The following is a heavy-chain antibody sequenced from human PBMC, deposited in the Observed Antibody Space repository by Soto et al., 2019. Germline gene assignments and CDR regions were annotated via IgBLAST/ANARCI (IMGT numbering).Heavy chain of an antibody. V-gene: IGHV3-23*01. D-gene: IGHD2-21*02. CDR2: LSGSGAST. Sequence: GGSLRLSCAASGFTFSTYAMSWVRQAPGKGLEWVSALSGSGASTYYADSVKGRFSISRDNSKNTLYLQMNSLRAEDTAVYYCAKAFPVTVFYWGQGTLVTVS. CDR1: GFTFSTYA. J-gene: IGHJ4*02. CDR3: AKAFPVTVFY.